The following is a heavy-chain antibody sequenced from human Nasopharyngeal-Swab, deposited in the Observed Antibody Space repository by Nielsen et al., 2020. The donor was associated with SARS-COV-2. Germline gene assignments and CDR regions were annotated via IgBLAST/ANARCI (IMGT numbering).Heavy chain of an antibody. V-gene: IGHV4-59*12. CDR2: FYYSGIT. CDR3: AREVVGGLVDS. Sequence: SETLSLTCTVSGGSISSYYWSWIRPFPGKGLVWIGYFYYSGITNYNPSLKSGVTILIDTSKNQFSLKLNSVTAADTAVYYCAREVVGGLVDSWGQGTLVTVSS. D-gene: IGHD1-26*01. J-gene: IGHJ4*02. CDR1: GGSISSYY.